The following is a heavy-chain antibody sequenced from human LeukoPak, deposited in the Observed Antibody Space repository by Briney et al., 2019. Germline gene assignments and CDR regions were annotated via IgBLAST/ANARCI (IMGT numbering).Heavy chain of an antibody. Sequence: ASVKVSCKASGYTFTSYDINWVRQATGQGLEWMGWMNPNSGNTGYAQKFQGRVTMTRNTSISTAYMELSSLRSEDTAVYYCARGGTMVRGVIGNYYYMDVWGKGTTVTISS. V-gene: IGHV1-8*01. D-gene: IGHD3-10*01. CDR1: GYTFTSYD. J-gene: IGHJ6*03. CDR2: MNPNSGNT. CDR3: ARGGTMVRGVIGNYYYMDV.